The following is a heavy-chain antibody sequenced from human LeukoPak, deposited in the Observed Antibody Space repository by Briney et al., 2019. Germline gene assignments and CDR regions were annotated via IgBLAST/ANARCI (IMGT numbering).Heavy chain of an antibody. J-gene: IGHJ4*02. CDR3: ARGRQGYFDY. V-gene: IGHV4-34*01. Sequence: SETLSLTCTVSGGSISGYYWSWIRQPPGKGLEWIGEINHSGSTNYNPSLKSRVTISVDTSKNQFSLKLSSVTAADTAVYNCARGRQGYFDYWGQGTLVTVSS. D-gene: IGHD6-25*01. CDR1: GGSISGYY. CDR2: INHSGST.